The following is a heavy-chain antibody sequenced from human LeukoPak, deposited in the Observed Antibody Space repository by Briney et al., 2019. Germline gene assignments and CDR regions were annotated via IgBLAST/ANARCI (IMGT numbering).Heavy chain of an antibody. V-gene: IGHV3-15*01. CDR3: TTGLHYYDSSGYFY. J-gene: IGHJ4*02. CDR1: GFTFSNAW. Sequence: PGGSLRLSCAASGFTFSNAWISWVRQAPGKGLEWVGRIKTKTDGGTTDYAAPVTGRFTISRDDSKNTPYLQMNSLKTEDTAVYYCTTGLHYYDSSGYFYWGQGTLVTVSS. D-gene: IGHD3-22*01. CDR2: IKTKTDGGTT.